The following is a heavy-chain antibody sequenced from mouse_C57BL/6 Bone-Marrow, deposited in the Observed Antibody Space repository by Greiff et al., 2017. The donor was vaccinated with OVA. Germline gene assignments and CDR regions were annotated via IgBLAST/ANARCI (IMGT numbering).Heavy chain of an antibody. V-gene: IGHV1-85*01. D-gene: IGHD1-1*01. CDR1: GYTFTSYD. J-gene: IGHJ2*01. CDR2: IYPRDGST. Sequence: QVHVKQSGPELVKPGASVKLSCKASGYTFTSYDINWVKQRPGQGLEWIGWIYPRDGSTKYNEKFKGKATLTVDTSSSTAYMELHSLTSEDSAVYFCARRDYYGSSPYFDYWGQGTTLTVSS. CDR3: ARRDYYGSSPYFDY.